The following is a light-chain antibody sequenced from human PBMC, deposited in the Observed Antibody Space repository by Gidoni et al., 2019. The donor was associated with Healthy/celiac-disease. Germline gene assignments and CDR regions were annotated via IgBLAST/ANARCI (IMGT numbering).Light chain of an antibody. J-gene: IGKJ1*01. CDR2: AAS. Sequence: DIQMTQSQSSRSASVGDRVTITCRASQSISSYLHWYQQKPGKAPKLLFYAASSLQSGVPSSFSGSGSGTDFTLTISSLQPEDFATYYCQQRYSTPPWTFGQGTKVEIK. CDR3: QQRYSTPPWT. V-gene: IGKV1-39*01. CDR1: QSISSY.